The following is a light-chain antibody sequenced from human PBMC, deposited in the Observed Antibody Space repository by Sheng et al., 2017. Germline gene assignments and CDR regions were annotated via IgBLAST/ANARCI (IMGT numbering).Light chain of an antibody. CDR1: QSVSSSY. J-gene: IGKJ1*01. CDR3: QQYGNTRGT. Sequence: EIVLTQSPGTLSLSPGERVTLSCRASQSVSSSYLAWYQQKPGQAPRLLIYGASSRATGIPDRFSVSGSGTDFTLTISRLEPEDFAVYYCQQYGNTRGTFGQGTKVEIK. CDR2: GAS. V-gene: IGKV3-20*01.